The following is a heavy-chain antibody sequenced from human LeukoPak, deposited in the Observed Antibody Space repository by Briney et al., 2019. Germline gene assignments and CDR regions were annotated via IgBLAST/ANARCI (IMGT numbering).Heavy chain of an antibody. V-gene: IGHV1-69*05. J-gene: IGHJ5*02. CDR2: IIPTFGTA. Sequence: GSSVKVSCKASGGTFSSYAISWVRQAPGQGPEWMGGIIPTFGTANYAQKFQGRVTITTDESTSTAYMELSSLRSEDTAVYYCARADCSSTSCPWARFDPWGQGTLVTVSS. CDR1: GGTFSSYA. D-gene: IGHD2-2*01. CDR3: ARADCSSTSCPWARFDP.